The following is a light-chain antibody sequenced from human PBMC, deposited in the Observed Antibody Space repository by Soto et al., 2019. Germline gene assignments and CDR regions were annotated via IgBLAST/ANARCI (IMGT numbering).Light chain of an antibody. CDR3: ATGDKSLSAVV. CDR2: DSN. V-gene: IGLV1-51*01. CDR1: SSNIGNKH. J-gene: IGLJ3*02. Sequence: QSVLTQPPSVSAAPGQRVTISCSGSSSNIGNKHVYWYQQLPGTAHKLLIFDSNKRHSGTPDRFSGSKSGTSATLGITGIQPGDEADYYCATGDKSLSAVVFGGGTKVTVL.